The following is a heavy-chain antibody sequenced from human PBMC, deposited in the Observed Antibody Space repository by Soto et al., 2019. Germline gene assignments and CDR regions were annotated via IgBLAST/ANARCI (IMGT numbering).Heavy chain of an antibody. D-gene: IGHD3-3*01. CDR2: MNPNSGNT. CDR1: GYTFTSYD. Sequence: VKVSFKASGYTFTSYDINWVRQATGQGLEWMGWMNPNSGNTGYAQKFQGRVTMTRNTSISTAYMELSSLRSEDTAVYYCARAGFGGYDFWSGYYWGGYYYGMDVWGQGTTVTVSS. V-gene: IGHV1-8*01. J-gene: IGHJ6*02. CDR3: ARAGFGGYDFWSGYYWGGYYYGMDV.